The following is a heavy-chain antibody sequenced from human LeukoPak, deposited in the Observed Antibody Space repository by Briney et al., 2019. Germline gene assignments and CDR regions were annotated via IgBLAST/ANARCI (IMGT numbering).Heavy chain of an antibody. Sequence: SETLSLTCTVSGGSISSTSYYWGWIRQPPGKGLEWIGILFYTGRTDYNPSLKSRVTISVDTSKNQFSLRLSSVTAADTAVYYCATSSHYSQRLWGQGTLVTVSS. V-gene: IGHV4-39*01. CDR2: LFYTGRT. D-gene: IGHD3-10*01. J-gene: IGHJ4*02. CDR3: ATSSHYSQRL. CDR1: GGSISSTSYY.